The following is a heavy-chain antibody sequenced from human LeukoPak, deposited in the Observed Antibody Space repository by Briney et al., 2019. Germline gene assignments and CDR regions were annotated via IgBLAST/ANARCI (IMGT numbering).Heavy chain of an antibody. CDR2: IYYSGST. D-gene: IGHD3-22*01. V-gene: IGHV4-39*01. J-gene: IGHJ4*02. CDR3: ARSPRTNRHYYDSSGYDY. Sequence: PSETLSLTCTVSGGSISSSSYYWGWIRQPPGKGLEWIGSIYYSGSTYYNPSLKSRVTISVDTSKNQFSLKLSSVTAADTAVYYCARSPRTNRHYYDSSGYDYWGQGTLVTVSS. CDR1: GGSISSSSYY.